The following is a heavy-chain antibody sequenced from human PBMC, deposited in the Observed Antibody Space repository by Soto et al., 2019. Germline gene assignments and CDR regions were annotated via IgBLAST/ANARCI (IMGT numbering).Heavy chain of an antibody. D-gene: IGHD1-26*01. J-gene: IGHJ5*02. V-gene: IGHV4-39*01. Sequence: QLQLQESGPRLVKPSETLSLTCSVSDDSISTSNYYWAWVRQPPEMGPEWIGSVDYAGPSYYNPSLKSRVTISAATSENHFSLHLSSMTAADTSMYYCAKHSHHGRFSWGQGTLVTVSS. CDR3: AKHSHHGRFS. CDR2: VDYAGPS. CDR1: DDSISTSNYY.